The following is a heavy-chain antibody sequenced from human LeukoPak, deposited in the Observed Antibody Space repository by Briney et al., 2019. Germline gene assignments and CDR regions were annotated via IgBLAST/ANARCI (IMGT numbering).Heavy chain of an antibody. CDR2: ISGSGDNT. CDR1: GFTFSSYA. Sequence: PGGSLRLSCAASGFTFSSYAMHWVRQAPGKGLEWVSGISGSGDNTYYADSVKGRFTVSRDNSKNTLYVQMKSLRAEDTAVYYCAKDFVVVPGNVNYFDYWGQGTLVTVSS. CDR3: AKDFVVVPGNVNYFDY. D-gene: IGHD2-21*02. J-gene: IGHJ4*02. V-gene: IGHV3-23*01.